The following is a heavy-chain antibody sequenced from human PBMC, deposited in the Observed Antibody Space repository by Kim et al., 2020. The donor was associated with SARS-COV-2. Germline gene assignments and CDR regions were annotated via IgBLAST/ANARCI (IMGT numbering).Heavy chain of an antibody. Sequence: GGSLRLSCAASGFTFSGSDIQWVRQASGKGLEWVGRIKIKANSYATAYAASVQGRFTISRDDSRNTASLEMNSLQTEDTAVYYCTRLVVGTTPFDYWGQGTLVTVSS. V-gene: IGHV3-73*01. CDR3: TRLVVGTTPFDY. J-gene: IGHJ4*02. CDR1: GFTFSGSD. D-gene: IGHD1-26*01. CDR2: IKIKANSYAT.